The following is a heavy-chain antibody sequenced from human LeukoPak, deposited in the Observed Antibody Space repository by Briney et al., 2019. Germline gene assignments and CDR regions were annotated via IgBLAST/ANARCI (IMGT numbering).Heavy chain of an antibody. D-gene: IGHD3-10*01. J-gene: IGHJ6*03. Sequence: WASVKVSCKASGYTFTDYSLHWVRQAPGQGLEWMGWINAKSGGTNYAQKFQGRVTMTRDTSISTAYMELSRLRSDDTAVYYCASSLLWFGELPHNEYYYMDVWGKGTTVTVSS. V-gene: IGHV1-2*02. CDR1: GYTFTDYS. CDR2: INAKSGGT. CDR3: ASSLLWFGELPHNEYYYMDV.